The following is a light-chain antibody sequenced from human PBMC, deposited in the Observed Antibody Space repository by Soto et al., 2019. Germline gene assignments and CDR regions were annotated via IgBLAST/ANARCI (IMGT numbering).Light chain of an antibody. V-gene: IGKV1-39*01. CDR3: QESYITPWA. CDR2: AAS. CDR1: QNIRNF. J-gene: IGKJ1*01. Sequence: DIQMTQSPSSLAVSVGDRVTIACRASQNIRNFLNWYQQRPGKAPNLLIYAASSLQSGVPSRFSGSGSGTEFTLTITSLQPEDFATYYCQESYITPWAFGQGTQVEIK.